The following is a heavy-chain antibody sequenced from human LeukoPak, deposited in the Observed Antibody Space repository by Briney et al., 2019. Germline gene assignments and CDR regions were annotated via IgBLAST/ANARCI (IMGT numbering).Heavy chain of an antibody. D-gene: IGHD3-10*01. CDR3: ARGGSLGFFDY. J-gene: IGHJ4*02. V-gene: IGHV3-30*04. CDR2: ISYDGSNK. CDR1: GFTFSSYA. Sequence: GGSLRLSCAASGFTFSSYAMHWVRQAPGKGLEWVAVISYDGSNKYYADSVKGRFTISRDNSKNTLYLQMNSLRAEDTAVYYCARGGSLGFFDYWGQGTLVTVSS.